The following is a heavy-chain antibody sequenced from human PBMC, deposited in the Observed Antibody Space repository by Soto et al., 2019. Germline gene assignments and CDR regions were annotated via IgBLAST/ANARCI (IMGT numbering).Heavy chain of an antibody. CDR3: ARAIVGYYDSSGYYRVSVPPDYYYGMDV. J-gene: IGHJ6*02. CDR1: GGTFSSYA. D-gene: IGHD3-22*01. CDR2: IIPIFGTA. V-gene: IGHV1-69*01. Sequence: QVQLVQSGAEVKKPGSSVKVSCKASGGTFSSYAISWVRQAPGQGLEWMGGIIPIFGTANYAQKFQGRVTSPADESTRTAYMELSRLRSEDTAVYYCARAIVGYYDSSGYYRVSVPPDYYYGMDVWGQGTTVTVSS.